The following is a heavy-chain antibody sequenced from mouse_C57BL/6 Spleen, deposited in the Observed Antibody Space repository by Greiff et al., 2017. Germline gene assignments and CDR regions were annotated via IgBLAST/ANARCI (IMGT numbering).Heavy chain of an antibody. CDR3: ARNGDDGHLYYFDY. J-gene: IGHJ2*01. D-gene: IGHD2-3*01. Sequence: VQLQQSGPGLVAPSQSLSITCTVSGFSLTSYAISWVRQPPGKGLEWLGVIWTGGGTNYNSALKSRLSISKDNSKSQVFLKMNSLQTDDTARYYCARNGDDGHLYYFDYWGQGTTLTVSS. V-gene: IGHV2-9-1*01. CDR2: IWTGGGT. CDR1: GFSLTSYA.